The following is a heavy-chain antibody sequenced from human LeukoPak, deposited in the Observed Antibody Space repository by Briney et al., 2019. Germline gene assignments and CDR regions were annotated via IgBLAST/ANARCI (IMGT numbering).Heavy chain of an antibody. V-gene: IGHV3-74*01. CDR1: GFTFSSYL. CDR3: ARSDYVWGSYRLDY. CDR2: INSDGSST. J-gene: IGHJ4*02. D-gene: IGHD3-16*02. Sequence: GGSLRLSCAASGFTFSSYLMHWVRQAPGKGLVWVSRINSDGSSTSYADSVKGRFTISRDNAKNTLYLQMNSLRAEDTAVYYCARSDYVWGSYRLDYWGQGTLVTVSS.